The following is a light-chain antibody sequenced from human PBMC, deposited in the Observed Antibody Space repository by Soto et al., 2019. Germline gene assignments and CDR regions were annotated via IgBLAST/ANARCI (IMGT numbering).Light chain of an antibody. CDR3: SSYTSSSTLYV. CDR2: EVS. Sequence: QSALTQPASVSGSTGQSISISCTVTSSDVGGYNYVSWYQQHPCKAPKLMIYEVSNRPSGVSNRFSGSKSGNTASLTISGLQAEDEADYYCSSYTSSSTLYVFGTGTKVTVL. J-gene: IGLJ1*01. CDR1: SSDVGGYNY. V-gene: IGLV2-14*01.